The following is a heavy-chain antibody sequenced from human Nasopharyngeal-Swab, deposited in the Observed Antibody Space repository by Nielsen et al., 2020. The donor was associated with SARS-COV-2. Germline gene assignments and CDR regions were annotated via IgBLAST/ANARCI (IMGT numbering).Heavy chain of an antibody. Sequence: SETLSLTCTVSGASITTSYWSWIRQPPGKGLEWIGTIHYSGSTNYNPSLKSRVTISKDPSKNQFSLNLNSVTAADTAVYYCATHPRGQLDPFDYWGQGSLVTVPS. CDR3: ATHPRGQLDPFDY. CDR1: GASITTSY. D-gene: IGHD6-13*01. J-gene: IGHJ4*02. V-gene: IGHV4-59*08. CDR2: IHYSGST.